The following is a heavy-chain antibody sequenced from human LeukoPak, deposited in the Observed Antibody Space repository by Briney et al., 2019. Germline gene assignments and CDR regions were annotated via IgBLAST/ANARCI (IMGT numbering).Heavy chain of an antibody. Sequence: SETLSLTCTVSGGSNSSYYWSWIRQPPGKGLEWIGYIYYSGSTNYNPSLKSRVTISVDTSKNQFSLKLSSVTAADTAVYYCARADTYYDFWSGYYTGTPYFDYWGQGTLVTVSS. D-gene: IGHD3-3*01. CDR1: GGSNSSYY. J-gene: IGHJ4*02. V-gene: IGHV4-59*01. CDR2: IYYSGST. CDR3: ARADTYYDFWSGYYTGTPYFDY.